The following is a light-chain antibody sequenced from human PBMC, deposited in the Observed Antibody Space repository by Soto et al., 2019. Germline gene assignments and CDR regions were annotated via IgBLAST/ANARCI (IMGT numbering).Light chain of an antibody. CDR3: LQDRHYPRT. CDR1: QGIRND. J-gene: IGKJ1*01. Sequence: AIQMTQSPSSLSASVGDRVTITCRASQGIRNDLGWYQQKPGKPPKLLIYAASSLQSGVPSRFSGSGSGTDFTLTINSLQPEDFATYYCLQDRHYPRTFGQGTKVEIK. V-gene: IGKV1-6*01. CDR2: AAS.